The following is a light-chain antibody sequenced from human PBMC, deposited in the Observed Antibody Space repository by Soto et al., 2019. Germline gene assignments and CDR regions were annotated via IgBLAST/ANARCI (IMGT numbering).Light chain of an antibody. J-gene: IGLJ2*01. CDR2: SDN. V-gene: IGLV1-44*01. CDR1: SSNIGSNT. CDR3: AAWDDILTGVI. Sequence: QSVLTQPPSASGTPGQRVTISCSGSSSNIGSNTVNWYQQFPGTAPKFLIYSDNQRPSGVPDRFSGSKSGTSAYLAISGLQSEDEADYYCAAWDDILTGVIFGGGTKLTVL.